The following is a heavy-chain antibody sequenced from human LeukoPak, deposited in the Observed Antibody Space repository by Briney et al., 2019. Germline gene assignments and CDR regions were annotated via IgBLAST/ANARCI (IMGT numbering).Heavy chain of an antibody. CDR1: GYTFTGYY. CDR2: INPNSGGT. Sequence: GASVKVPCKASGYTFTGYYMHWVRQAPGQGLEWMGWINPNSGGTNYAQKFQGRVTMTRDTSISTAYMELSRLRSDDTAVYYCARDLLWFGELTFGYWGQGTLVTVSS. V-gene: IGHV1-2*02. D-gene: IGHD3-10*01. J-gene: IGHJ4*02. CDR3: ARDLLWFGELTFGY.